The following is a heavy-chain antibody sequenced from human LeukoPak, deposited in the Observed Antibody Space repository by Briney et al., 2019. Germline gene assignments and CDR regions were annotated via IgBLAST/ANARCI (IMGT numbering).Heavy chain of an antibody. D-gene: IGHD3-22*01. V-gene: IGHV3-23*01. CDR2: ISGSGGST. Sequence: GGSLRLSCAASGFTFSSYAMSWVRQAPGKGLEWVSAISGSGGSTYYADSVKGRFTISRDNSKNTLYLQMNSLRAEDTAVYYCARDPGVDYYDSSGSLDYWGQGTLVTVSS. J-gene: IGHJ4*02. CDR3: ARDPGVDYYDSSGSLDY. CDR1: GFTFSSYA.